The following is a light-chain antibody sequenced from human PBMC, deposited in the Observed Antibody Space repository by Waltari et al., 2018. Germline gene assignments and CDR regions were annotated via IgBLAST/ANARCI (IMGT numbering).Light chain of an antibody. V-gene: IGLV2-11*01. CDR2: DVT. CDR1: SSDVGYYNY. CDR3: CSFARSSTLV. J-gene: IGLJ2*01. Sequence: QSALTQPRSVSGSPGQSVTISCTGTSSDVGYYNYVSWYQQHPGKPPKLMIYDVTKRPSGVPDRFSGSNSGNTASLTVSGLQAEDEADYYFCSFARSSTLVFGGGTKLTVL.